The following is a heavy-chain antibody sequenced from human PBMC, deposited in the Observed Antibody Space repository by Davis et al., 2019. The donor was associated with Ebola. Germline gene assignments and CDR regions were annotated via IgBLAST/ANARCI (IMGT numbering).Heavy chain of an antibody. V-gene: IGHV3-23*01. CDR3: SRGISASLMVGAY. D-gene: IGHD3-10*01. J-gene: IGHJ4*02. CDR1: GFTFADWG. Sequence: PGGSLRLSCATSGFTFADWGMSWVRQVPRRGLEWVSSSNAVVPLVYTADSVRGRFTVSRDDSNNMLFLQMNNLRAEDTAIYYCSRGISASLMVGAYWGQGTLVAVSS. CDR2: SNAVVPLV.